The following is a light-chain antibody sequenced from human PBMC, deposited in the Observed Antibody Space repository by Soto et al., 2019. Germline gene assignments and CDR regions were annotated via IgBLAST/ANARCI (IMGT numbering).Light chain of an antibody. J-gene: IGKJ4*01. CDR3: QQYNHWVLN. CDR1: QSVSSN. Sequence: EIVMTQSPATLSVSPGEGATLSCRASQSVSSNLAWYQRRPGQAPGLLIYGASTRATGIPARFSGSASGTEFTLTISSLQSEDFGVYYCQQYNHWVLNFGGGPKVHI. CDR2: GAS. V-gene: IGKV3-15*01.